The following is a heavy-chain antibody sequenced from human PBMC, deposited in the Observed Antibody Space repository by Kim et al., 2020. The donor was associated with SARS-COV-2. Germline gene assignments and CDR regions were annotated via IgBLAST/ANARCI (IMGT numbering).Heavy chain of an antibody. D-gene: IGHD1-20*01. J-gene: IGHJ4*02. CDR1: AFTVSSNY. CDR2: IYSGGNT. CDR3: ARGAPGYNSLYYFDY. V-gene: IGHV3-53*01. Sequence: GGSLRLSCAASAFTVSSNYMTWVRQAPGKGLEWVSVIYSGGNTYYADSVKGRFTISRDNSKNTVYLQMNSLGTEDSAVYFCARGAPGYNSLYYFDYWGQGTLVTVSS.